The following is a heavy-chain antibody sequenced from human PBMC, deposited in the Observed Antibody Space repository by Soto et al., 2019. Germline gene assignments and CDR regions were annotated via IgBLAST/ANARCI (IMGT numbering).Heavy chain of an antibody. D-gene: IGHD3-3*01. Sequence: GGSLRLSCAASGFTFSNAWMSWVRQAPGKGLEWVGRIKSKTDGGTTDYAAPVKGRFTISRDDSKNTLYLQMNSLKTEDTAVYYCTTASSYYDFWSGYYYNYYYYGMDVWGQGT. CDR3: TTASSYYDFWSGYYYNYYYYGMDV. CDR2: IKSKTDGGTT. V-gene: IGHV3-15*01. CDR1: GFTFSNAW. J-gene: IGHJ6*02.